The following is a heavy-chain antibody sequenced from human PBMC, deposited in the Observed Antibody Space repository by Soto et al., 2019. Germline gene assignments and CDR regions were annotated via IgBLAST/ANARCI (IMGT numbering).Heavy chain of an antibody. J-gene: IGHJ3*02. V-gene: IGHV5-51*01. CDR2: IYPGDSDT. D-gene: IGHD3-10*01. CDR3: ARPGLGTGYYYGSGSYYNGAFDI. CDR1: GYNFANYW. Sequence: GESLKISCKGSGYNFANYWIGWVRQMPGKGLEWMGIIYPGDSDTRYSPSFQGQVTISADKSISTAYLQWSSLTASDTAMYYCARPGLGTGYYYGSGSYYNGAFDIWGQGTLVTVSS.